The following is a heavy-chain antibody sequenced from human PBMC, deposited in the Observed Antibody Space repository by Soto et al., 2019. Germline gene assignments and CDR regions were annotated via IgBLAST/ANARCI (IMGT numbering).Heavy chain of an antibody. D-gene: IGHD5-12*01. Sequence: VQLEQSGPEVKKPGSSVKVSCKASGGTFSTSALSWVRQAPGQGLEWMGGIMPVFPTPDYAQKFQGRVTITVDESTSTAYMELGGLTSDDTAVYYCARDKDRLPLGGNYYYILDVWGQGNAVTVSS. CDR1: GGTFSTSA. CDR3: ARDKDRLPLGGNYYYILDV. J-gene: IGHJ6*02. CDR2: IMPVFPTP. V-gene: IGHV1-69*12.